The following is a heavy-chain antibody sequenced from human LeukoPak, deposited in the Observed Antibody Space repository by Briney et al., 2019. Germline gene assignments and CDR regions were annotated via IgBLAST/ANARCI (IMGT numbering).Heavy chain of an antibody. D-gene: IGHD3-10*01. CDR1: GYTFTSYG. V-gene: IGHV1-18*04. Sequence: GASVKVSCKASGYTFTSYGISWVRQAPGQGLEWMGWISAYNGNTNYAQKLQGRVTMTTDTSTSTAYMELRSLRSDDTAVYYCARDRRSGGLKGSNWFDRWGQGTLVTVSS. CDR3: ARDRRSGGLKGSNWFDR. J-gene: IGHJ5*02. CDR2: ISAYNGNT.